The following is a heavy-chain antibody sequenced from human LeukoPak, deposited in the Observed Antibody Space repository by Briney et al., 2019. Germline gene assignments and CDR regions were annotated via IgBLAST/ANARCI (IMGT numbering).Heavy chain of an antibody. CDR3: AKDIREGSGGTRGYFDY. J-gene: IGHJ4*02. D-gene: IGHD6-19*01. V-gene: IGHV1-8*03. Sequence: ASVKVSCKASGGTFSSYDINWVRQATGQGLEWMGWMNPNSGNTGYAQKFQGRVTITRNTSISTAYMELSSLRSEDTAVYYCAKDIREGSGGTRGYFDYWGQGTLVTVSS. CDR2: MNPNSGNT. CDR1: GGTFSSYD.